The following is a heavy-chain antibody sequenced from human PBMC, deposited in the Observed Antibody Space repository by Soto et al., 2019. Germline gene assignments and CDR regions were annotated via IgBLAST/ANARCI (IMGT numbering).Heavy chain of an antibody. J-gene: IGHJ6*02. CDR1: GGTFSSYA. Sequence: GASVKVSCKASGGTFSSYAISWVRQAPGQGLEWMGGIIPIFGTANYAQKFQGRVTITADESTSTAYMELSSLRSEDTAVYYCARTRVVAADGWSYYYGMDVWGQGTTVTVSS. CDR2: IIPIFGTA. CDR3: ARTRVVAADGWSYYYGMDV. V-gene: IGHV1-69*13. D-gene: IGHD6-13*01.